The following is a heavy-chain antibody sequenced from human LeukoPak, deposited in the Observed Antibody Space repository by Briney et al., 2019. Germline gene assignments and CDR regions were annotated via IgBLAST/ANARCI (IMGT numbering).Heavy chain of an antibody. CDR3: ARARAIAVAGRPYYYYCMDV. Sequence: ASVKVSCKASGYTITGYYMHWVRQAPGQGLEWMGRINPNSGGTNYAQKFQGRVTMTRDTSISTAYMELSRLRSDDTAVYYCARARAIAVAGRPYYYYCMDVWGKGTTVTVSS. CDR1: GYTITGYY. CDR2: INPNSGGT. J-gene: IGHJ6*03. V-gene: IGHV1-2*06. D-gene: IGHD6-19*01.